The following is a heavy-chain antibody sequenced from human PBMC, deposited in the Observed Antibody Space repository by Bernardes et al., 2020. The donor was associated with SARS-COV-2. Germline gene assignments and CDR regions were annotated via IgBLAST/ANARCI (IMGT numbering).Heavy chain of an antibody. CDR3: AKGPGNRGGYPRD. V-gene: IGHV3-23*01. Sequence: GGSLRLSCAASGFTFSSYAMSWVRQAPGKGLEWVSAISGSGGSTYHADSVKGRFTISRDNSKNTLYLQMNSLRAEDTAVYYCAKGPGNRGGYPRDWGQGTLVTVSS. J-gene: IGHJ4*02. CDR2: ISGSGGST. CDR1: GFTFSSYA. D-gene: IGHD3-22*01.